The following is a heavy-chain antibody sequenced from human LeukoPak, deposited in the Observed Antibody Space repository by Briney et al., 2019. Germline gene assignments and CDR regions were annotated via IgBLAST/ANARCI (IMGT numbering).Heavy chain of an antibody. D-gene: IGHD4-17*01. CDR3: ARGYGDGSNFDY. CDR1: GYTFTSYD. J-gene: IGHJ4*02. CDR2: MNPNSGNT. V-gene: IGHV1-8*03. Sequence: ASVSVSCKASGYTFTSYDINWVRQATGQGLEWMGWMNPNSGNTGYAQKFQGRVTITRNTSISTAYMELRSLRSDDTAVYYCARGYGDGSNFDYWGQGTLVTVSS.